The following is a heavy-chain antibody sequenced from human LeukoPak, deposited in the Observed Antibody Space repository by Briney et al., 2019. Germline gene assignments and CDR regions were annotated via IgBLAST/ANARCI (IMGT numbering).Heavy chain of an antibody. J-gene: IGHJ4*02. CDR3: ARDGSFSGYPTAYFDY. V-gene: IGHV3-30*04. Sequence: GRSLRLSCAASGFTFSSYAMHWVRQAPGKGLEWVAVISYDGSNKYYADSVKGRFTISRDNSKNTLYLQMNSLRAEDTAVYYCARDGSFSGYPTAYFDYWGQGTLVTVSS. CDR1: GFTFSSYA. CDR2: ISYDGSNK. D-gene: IGHD5-12*01.